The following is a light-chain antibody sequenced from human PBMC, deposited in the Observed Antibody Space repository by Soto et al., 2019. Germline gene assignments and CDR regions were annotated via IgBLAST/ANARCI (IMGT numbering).Light chain of an antibody. J-gene: IGKJ2*01. CDR3: LQDYIYPYT. Sequence: EVVLTQSPATLSLSPGERATLSCRSSENVRTFVDWYQQKPGQAPRLLIDGASNRATGIPARFSGSGSGTDFTLTISNLAPEDFAVYYCLQDYIYPYTVGQGTPLESK. CDR2: GAS. CDR1: ENVRTF. V-gene: IGKV3-11*01.